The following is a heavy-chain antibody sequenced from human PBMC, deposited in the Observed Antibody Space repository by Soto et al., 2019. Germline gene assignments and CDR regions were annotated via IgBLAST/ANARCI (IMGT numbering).Heavy chain of an antibody. D-gene: IGHD2-15*01. Sequence: HPGGSLRLSCAASGFTFSSYAMSWVRQAPGKGLEWVSAISGSGGSTYYADSVKGRFTISRDNSKNTLYLQMNSLRAEDTAVYYCAKDGPRYCSGGSCYFDYWGQGTLVTVSS. J-gene: IGHJ4*02. CDR3: AKDGPRYCSGGSCYFDY. CDR2: ISGSGGST. V-gene: IGHV3-23*01. CDR1: GFTFSSYA.